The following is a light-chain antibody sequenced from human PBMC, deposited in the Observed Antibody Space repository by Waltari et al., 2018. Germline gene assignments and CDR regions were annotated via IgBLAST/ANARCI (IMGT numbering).Light chain of an antibody. CDR3: GTWDSSLSVGV. CDR2: DND. CDR1: SSSIGNNF. J-gene: IGLJ3*02. Sequence: QSVLTQPPSVSAAPGQKVTISCPGSSSSIGNNFVSWYQQFPRTVPKLLIYDNDKRPSGIPARFSASKSGTSATLGITGLQTGDEADYYCGTWDSSLSVGVFGGGTKLTVL. V-gene: IGLV1-51*01.